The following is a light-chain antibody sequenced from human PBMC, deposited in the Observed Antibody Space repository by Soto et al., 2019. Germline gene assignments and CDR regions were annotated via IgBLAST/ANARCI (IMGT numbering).Light chain of an antibody. CDR1: SSDVGAYKY. V-gene: IGLV2-8*01. CDR2: EVS. J-gene: IGLJ3*02. CDR3: TSYAGSNIWV. Sequence: QSALTQPPSASGSPGQSVTISCTGTSSDVGAYKYVSWYQQYPGKAPKLMIYEVSKRPSGVPDRFSGSKSGNPASLTVSGLQAEYEADYYCTSYAGSNIWVFGGGTKLTVL.